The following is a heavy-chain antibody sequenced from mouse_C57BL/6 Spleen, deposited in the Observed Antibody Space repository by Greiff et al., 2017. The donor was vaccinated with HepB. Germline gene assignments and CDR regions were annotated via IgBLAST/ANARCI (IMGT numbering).Heavy chain of an antibody. J-gene: IGHJ3*01. CDR1: GYTFTSYW. CDR3: AKQAYYGSFAY. V-gene: IGHV1-64*01. CDR2: IHPNSGST. D-gene: IGHD2-2*01. Sequence: QVQLQQSGAELVKPGASVKLSCKASGYTFTSYWMHWVKQRPGQGLEWIGMIHPNSGSTNYNEKFKSKATLTVDKSSSTAYMQLSSLTSEDSAVYYCAKQAYYGSFAYWGQGTLVTVSA.